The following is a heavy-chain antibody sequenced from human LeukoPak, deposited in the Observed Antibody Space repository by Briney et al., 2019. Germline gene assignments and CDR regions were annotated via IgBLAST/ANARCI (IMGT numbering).Heavy chain of an antibody. J-gene: IGHJ5*02. Sequence: GGSLRLSCAASGFTVSSNYMSWVRQAPGKGLEWVSVIYSGGSTYYADSVKGRFTISRDNSKNTMYLQMNSMRAEDTAVYYCARRGSGSGYYHWGQGTLVTVSS. CDR2: IYSGGST. V-gene: IGHV3-66*04. D-gene: IGHD3-10*01. CDR1: GFTVSSNY. CDR3: ARRGSGSGYYH.